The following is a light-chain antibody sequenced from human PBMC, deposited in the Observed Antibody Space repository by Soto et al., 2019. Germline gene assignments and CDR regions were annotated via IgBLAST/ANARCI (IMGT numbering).Light chain of an antibody. J-gene: IGKJ1*01. V-gene: IGKV3-15*01. CDR1: QSFSNN. CDR3: QQYNNWPRT. CDR2: GAS. Sequence: DIVMTQSPATLSVSPGERATLSCRASQSFSNNLAWYQQKAGQAPRLLIYGASTRATGIPARFSGSGSGTEFTLTISSLQSEDFAVYYCQQYNNWPRTFGQGTKVEIK.